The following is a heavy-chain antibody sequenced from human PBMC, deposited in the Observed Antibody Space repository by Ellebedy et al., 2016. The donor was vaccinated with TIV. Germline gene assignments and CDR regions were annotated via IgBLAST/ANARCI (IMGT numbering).Heavy chain of an antibody. D-gene: IGHD1-1*01. CDR1: GGSISRYY. CDR2: VYYTGGA. Sequence: SETLSLTCSVSGGSISRYYWTWIRQSPGKGLEWIGYVYYTGGADYSPSLKSRVTLAVNRSRNQISLRLNSVTAADTATYYCARDSKNGWAFDIWGQGTMVTVSS. J-gene: IGHJ3*02. V-gene: IGHV4-59*01. CDR3: ARDSKNGWAFDI.